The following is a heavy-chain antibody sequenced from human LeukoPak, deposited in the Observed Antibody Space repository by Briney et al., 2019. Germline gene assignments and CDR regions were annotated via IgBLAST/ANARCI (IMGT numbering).Heavy chain of an antibody. J-gene: IGHJ4*02. D-gene: IGHD6-6*01. CDR1: GFSFSGHW. CDR3: ARGPNSNWSGLDF. CDR2: ISPTGSTT. Sequence: GSLRLSCTASGFSFSGHWMHWARHLPGKGLVWVSRISPTGSTTSYADSVKGRFTVSRDNAKNTLYLQVNNLRAEGTAVYYCARGPNSNWSGLDFWGKGTLLTVSS. V-gene: IGHV3-74*01.